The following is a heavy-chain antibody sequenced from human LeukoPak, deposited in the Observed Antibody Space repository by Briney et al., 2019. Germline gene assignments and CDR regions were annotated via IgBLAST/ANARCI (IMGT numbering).Heavy chain of an antibody. CDR3: ARGPSTTVTTTLPFDY. Sequence: GASVKVSCKASGGTFSSYAISWVRQAPGHGLEWMGGIIPIFGTANYAQKFQGRVTITTDESTSTAYMELSSLRSEDTAVYYCARGPSTTVTTTLPFDYWGQGTLVTVSS. CDR2: IIPIFGTA. CDR1: GGTFSSYA. J-gene: IGHJ4*02. D-gene: IGHD4-17*01. V-gene: IGHV1-69*05.